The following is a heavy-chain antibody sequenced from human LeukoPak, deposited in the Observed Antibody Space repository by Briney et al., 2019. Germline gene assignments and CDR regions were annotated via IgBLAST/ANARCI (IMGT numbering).Heavy chain of an antibody. Sequence: SQTLSLTCAISGDSVSSNSVTWNWIRQSPSRGLEWLGRTYYRSTWYNDYAVSVRGRITVNPDTSKNQFSLHLNSVAPEDTAVYYCARRLTQYDCFDPWGQGILDTVSS. V-gene: IGHV6-1*01. D-gene: IGHD2-2*01. CDR2: TYYRSTWYN. CDR3: ARRLTQYDCFDP. J-gene: IGHJ5*02. CDR1: GDSVSSNSVT.